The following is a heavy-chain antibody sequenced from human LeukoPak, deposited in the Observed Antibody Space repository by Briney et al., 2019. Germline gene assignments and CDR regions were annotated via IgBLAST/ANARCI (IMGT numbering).Heavy chain of an antibody. V-gene: IGHV3-21*01. CDR1: GFTFSSYS. CDR3: ARSYRRGGFDI. CDR2: ISSSSSYI. D-gene: IGHD4-23*01. J-gene: IGHJ3*02. Sequence: GGSLRLSCAASGFTFSSYSMNWVRQAPGKGLEWVSSISSSSSYIYYADSVKGRFTISRDNDKNSLYLQMNSLRAEDTAVYYCARSYRRGGFDIWGQGTMVTVSS.